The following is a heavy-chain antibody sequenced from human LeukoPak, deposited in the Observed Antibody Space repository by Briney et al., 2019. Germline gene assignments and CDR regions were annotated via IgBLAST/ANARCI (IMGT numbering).Heavy chain of an antibody. J-gene: IGHJ4*02. CDR2: INPNSGGT. CDR1: GYTFTGYY. CDR3: ARVWYYSNHGVDY. V-gene: IGHV1-2*02. Sequence: GASAKVSCKASGYTFTGYYMHWVRQAPGQGLEWMGLINPNSGGTNYAQKFQGRVTMTRDTSISTAYMELSRLRSDDTAVYYCARVWYYSNHGVDYWGQGTLVTVSS. D-gene: IGHD4-11*01.